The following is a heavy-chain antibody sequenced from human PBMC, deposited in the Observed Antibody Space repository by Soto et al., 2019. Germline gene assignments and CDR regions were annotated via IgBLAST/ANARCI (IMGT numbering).Heavy chain of an antibody. CDR2: MSPDGSSK. Sequence: QVQLVESGGGVVQPGRSLRLSCAASGFTFSSYGMHWVRQAPGKGLEWVAVMSPDGSSKFYADSVKGRFTISRDNSKNTLYLQMNSLRAEDTAVYYCAKGERGYPFHPWGQGTLVTVSS. CDR1: GFTFSSYG. D-gene: IGHD6-13*01. CDR3: AKGERGYPFHP. V-gene: IGHV3-30*18. J-gene: IGHJ5*02.